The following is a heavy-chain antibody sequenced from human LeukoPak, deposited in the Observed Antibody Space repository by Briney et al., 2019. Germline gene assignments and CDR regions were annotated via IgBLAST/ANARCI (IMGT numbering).Heavy chain of an antibody. CDR1: GYSISSGYY. V-gene: IGHV4-38-2*02. CDR3: ARDLYPSGGSWSPGWFDP. Sequence: SETLSLTCTVSGYSISSGYYWGWIRQPPGKGLEWIGSIYHSGSTYYNPSLKSRVTISVDTSKNQFSLKLSSVTAADTAVYYCARDLYPSGGSWSPGWFDPWGQGTLVTVSP. CDR2: IYHSGST. J-gene: IGHJ5*02. D-gene: IGHD2-15*01.